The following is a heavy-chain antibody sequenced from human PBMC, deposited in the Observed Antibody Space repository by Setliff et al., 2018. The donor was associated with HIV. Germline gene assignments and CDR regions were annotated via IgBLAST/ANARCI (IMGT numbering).Heavy chain of an antibody. Sequence: PSETLSLTCPVSGYSISSGYYWGWIRQPPGRRLEWIGAIHHSGNTYYNPSLKSRVTISVDTSKNLFSLKVNSVTAADTAVYYCARLITRGAARPLGEDAFDIWGQGTMVTVSS. CDR1: GYSISSGYY. J-gene: IGHJ3*02. D-gene: IGHD6-6*01. V-gene: IGHV4-38-2*01. CDR2: IHHSGNT. CDR3: ARLITRGAARPLGEDAFDI.